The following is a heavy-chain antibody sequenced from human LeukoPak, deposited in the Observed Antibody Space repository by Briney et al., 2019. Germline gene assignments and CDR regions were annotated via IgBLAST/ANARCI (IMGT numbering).Heavy chain of an antibody. CDR3: ARDPLRAALSLGV. J-gene: IGHJ6*04. CDR2: INPSGGST. Sequence: ASVKVSCKASGYTFTSYYMHWVRQAPGQGLEWMGIINPSGGSTSYAQKFQGRVTMARDTSTSTVYMELSSLRSEDTAVYYCARDPLRAALSLGVWGKGTTVTVSS. V-gene: IGHV1-46*03. D-gene: IGHD6-6*01. CDR1: GYTFTSYY.